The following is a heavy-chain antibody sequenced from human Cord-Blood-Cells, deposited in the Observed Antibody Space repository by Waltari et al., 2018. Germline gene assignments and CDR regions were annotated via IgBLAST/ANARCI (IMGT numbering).Heavy chain of an antibody. J-gene: IGHJ3*02. CDR3: ARGGKTSIAARPGAFDI. CDR2: IKQDGSEK. D-gene: IGHD6-6*01. V-gene: IGHV3-7*01. CDR1: GFTFSSYW. Sequence: EVQLVESGGGLVQPGGSLRLSCAASGFTFSSYWMSWVRQAPGKGLEWVANIKQDGSEKYYVDSVKGRFTIPRANAKNSLYLQMSSRRAEDTAVYYCARGGKTSIAARPGAFDIWGQGTMVTVSS.